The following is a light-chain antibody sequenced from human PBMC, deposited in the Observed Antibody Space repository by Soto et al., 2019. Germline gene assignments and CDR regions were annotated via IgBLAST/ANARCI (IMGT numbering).Light chain of an antibody. V-gene: IGLV1-40*01. CDR2: GNS. CDR1: SSNIGAGYD. Sequence: QSVLTQPPSVSGAPGQRGTISCTGSSSNIGAGYDVHWYQQLPGTAPKLIIYGNSNRPSVVPDRFSGSKSGTSASLAINGHQAEDEADYDCQSYDSSLSGWVFGGGTELTVL. J-gene: IGLJ2*01. CDR3: QSYDSSLSGWV.